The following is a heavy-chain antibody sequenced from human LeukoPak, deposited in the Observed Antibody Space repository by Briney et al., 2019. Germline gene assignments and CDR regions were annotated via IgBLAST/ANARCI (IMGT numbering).Heavy chain of an antibody. V-gene: IGHV3-20*04. D-gene: IGHD3-10*01. CDR2: INWNGDST. CDR1: GLIFDDFG. CDR3: ARGWVGELSDI. Sequence: PGGSLRLSCEASGLIFDDFGMSWVRQAPGKGLEWVAGINWNGDSTDYADSVKGRFTTSRDNAKKSLYLQMNSLRAEDTASYYCARGWVGELSDIWGQGTMVTVSS. J-gene: IGHJ3*02.